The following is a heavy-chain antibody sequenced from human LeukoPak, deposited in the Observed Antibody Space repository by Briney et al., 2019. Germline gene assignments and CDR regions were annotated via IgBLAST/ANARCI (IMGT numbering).Heavy chain of an antibody. CDR2: IYHSGSR. V-gene: IGHV4-30-4*01. J-gene: IGHJ5*02. CDR3: ARVTNNWFDP. Sequence: PSETLSLTCTVSSGSISSGNYYWSWLRQPPGKGLEWIGYIYHSGSRYYNPSLKSRVTISVDTSKNQFSLKVSSVTDADTAVYYCARVTNNWFDPWGQGTLVTVSS. CDR1: SGSISSGNYY.